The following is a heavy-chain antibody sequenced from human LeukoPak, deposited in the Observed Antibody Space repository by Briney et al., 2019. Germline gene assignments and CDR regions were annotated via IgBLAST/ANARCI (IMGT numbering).Heavy chain of an antibody. Sequence: SETLSLTCAVSGGSISSGGYSWSWIRQPPGKGLEWIGYIYHSGSTYYNPSLKSRVTISVDRSKNQFSLKLSSVTAADTAVYYCARAVTRGYYYGSGSYPDYYGMDVWGQGTTVTVSS. J-gene: IGHJ6*02. CDR3: ARAVTRGYYYGSGSYPDYYGMDV. D-gene: IGHD3-10*01. V-gene: IGHV4-30-2*01. CDR1: GGSISSGGYS. CDR2: IYHSGST.